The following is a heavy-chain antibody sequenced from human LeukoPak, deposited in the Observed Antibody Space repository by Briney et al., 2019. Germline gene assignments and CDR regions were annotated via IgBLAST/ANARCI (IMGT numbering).Heavy chain of an antibody. J-gene: IGHJ1*01. CDR1: GGSISSGGYC. CDR3: ARGGYYYDSSGYSQLANFQH. Sequence: SETLSLTCTVSGGSISSGGYCWSWIRQHPGKGLEWIGYIYYSGSTYYNPSLKSRVTISVDTSKNQFSLKLSSVTAADTAVYYCARGGYYYDSSGYSQLANFQHWGQGTLVTVSS. D-gene: IGHD3-22*01. CDR2: IYYSGST. V-gene: IGHV4-31*03.